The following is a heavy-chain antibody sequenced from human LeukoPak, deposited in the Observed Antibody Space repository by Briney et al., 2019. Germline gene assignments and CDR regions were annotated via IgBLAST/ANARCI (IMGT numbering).Heavy chain of an antibody. J-gene: IGHJ4*02. CDR2: INLNSGGT. Sequence: ASLKVSCKASGYTFTGFYMHWVRQAPGPGLEWLGWINLNSGGTNYAQKFQGRVNMTRDTSINTAYMELSSLRSDDTAVYYCAREEVSVISDTCCSGLGYWGQGTLVTVSS. V-gene: IGHV1-2*02. CDR3: AREEVSVISDTCCSGLGY. CDR1: GYTFTGFY. D-gene: IGHD3-10*01.